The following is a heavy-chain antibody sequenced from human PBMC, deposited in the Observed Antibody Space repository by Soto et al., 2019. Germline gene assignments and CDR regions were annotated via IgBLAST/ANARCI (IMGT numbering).Heavy chain of an antibody. D-gene: IGHD1-26*01. Sequence: GASVKVSCKASGGTFSSYTISWVRQAPGQGLEWMGGIIPIFGTANYAQKFQGRVTITADESTSTAYMELSSLRSEDTAVYYCARGLGLYYFEYWGQGTLVTVSS. CDR1: GGTFSSYT. J-gene: IGHJ4*02. CDR3: ARGLGLYYFEY. V-gene: IGHV1-69*13. CDR2: IIPIFGTA.